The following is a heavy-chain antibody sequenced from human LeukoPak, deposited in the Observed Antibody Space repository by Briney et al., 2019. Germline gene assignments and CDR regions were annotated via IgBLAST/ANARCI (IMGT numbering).Heavy chain of an antibody. J-gene: IGHJ4*02. CDR3: ARHEFSDLMVDY. CDR2: INHSGST. V-gene: IGHV4-34*01. Sequence: PSETLSLTCAVYGGSFSGYYWSWIRQPPGKGLEWIGEINHSGSTNYNPSLKSRVTISVDTSKTQFSLKVSSVTAVDTAVYYCARHEFSDLMVDYWGQGILVTVSS. D-gene: IGHD3-10*01. CDR1: GGSFSGYY.